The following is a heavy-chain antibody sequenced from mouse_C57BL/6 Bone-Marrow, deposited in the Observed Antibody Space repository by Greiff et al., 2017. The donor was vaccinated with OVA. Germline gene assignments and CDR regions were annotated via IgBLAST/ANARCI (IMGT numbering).Heavy chain of an antibody. CDR3: ATPFAY. CDR2: IYPRSGNT. V-gene: IGHV1-81*01. J-gene: IGHJ3*01. CDR1: GYTFTSYG. Sequence: VKVVESGAELARPGASVKLSCKASGYTFTSYGISWVKQRTGQGLEWIGEIYPRSGNTYYNEKFKGKATLTADKSSSTAYMELRSLTSEDSAVYFCATPFAYWGQGTLVTVSA.